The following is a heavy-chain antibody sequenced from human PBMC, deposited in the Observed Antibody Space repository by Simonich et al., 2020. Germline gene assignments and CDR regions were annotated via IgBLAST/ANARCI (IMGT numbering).Heavy chain of an antibody. V-gene: IGHV1-2*02. CDR3: ARVPDRVLNAGVTFDY. D-gene: IGHD2-2*01. Sequence: QVQLVQSGAEVKKPGASVKVSCKASGYTFTGYYMHWVRQAPGQGLEWMGWINPTSVGTNDAQKFQGRVTMTRDTSISTAYMELSRLRSDDTAVYYCARVPDRVLNAGVTFDYWGQGTLVTVSS. CDR1: GYTFTGYY. CDR2: INPTSVGT. J-gene: IGHJ4*02.